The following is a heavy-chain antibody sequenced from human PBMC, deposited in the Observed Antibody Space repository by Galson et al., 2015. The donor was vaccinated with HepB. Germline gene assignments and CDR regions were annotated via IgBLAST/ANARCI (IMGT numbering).Heavy chain of an antibody. CDR2: ISSSSSYI. J-gene: IGHJ5*02. D-gene: IGHD3-3*01. Sequence: SLRLSCAASGFTFSSYSMNWVRQAPGKGLEWVSSISSSSSYIYYADSVKGRFTISRDNAKNSLYLQMNSLRAEDTAVYYCAREPNYDFWSGYPNWFDPWGQGTLVTVSS. CDR1: GFTFSSYS. CDR3: AREPNYDFWSGYPNWFDP. V-gene: IGHV3-21*01.